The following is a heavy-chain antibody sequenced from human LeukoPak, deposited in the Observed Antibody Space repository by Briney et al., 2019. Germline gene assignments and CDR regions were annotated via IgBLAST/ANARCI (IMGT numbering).Heavy chain of an antibody. J-gene: IGHJ4*02. CDR3: ARVYDSSGYYQYYFDY. Sequence: SETLPLTCAVSGGSISSSNWWSWVRQPPGKGLEWIGEMYHSGSTNYNPSLKSRVTISVDKSNIQFSLRLTSVTAADTAVYYCARVYDSSGYYQYYFDYWGQGTLVTVSS. D-gene: IGHD3-22*01. CDR2: MYHSGST. CDR1: GGSISSSNW. V-gene: IGHV4-4*02.